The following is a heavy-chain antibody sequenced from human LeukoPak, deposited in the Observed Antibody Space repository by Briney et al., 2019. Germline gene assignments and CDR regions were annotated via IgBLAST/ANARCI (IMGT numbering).Heavy chain of an antibody. CDR1: GFTVSTEY. J-gene: IGHJ4*02. CDR2: INSGDST. V-gene: IGHV3-53*04. CDR3: ARALYYFDY. Sequence: PGGSLRLSCAVSGFTVSTEYMGWVRQAPGEGLEWVSLINSGDSTSYADSVKGRFTISRHNSKNTLYLQMNSLRAEDTAVYYCARALYYFDYWGQGTLVTVSS.